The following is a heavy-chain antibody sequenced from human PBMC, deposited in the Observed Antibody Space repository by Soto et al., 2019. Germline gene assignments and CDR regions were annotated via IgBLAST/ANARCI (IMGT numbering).Heavy chain of an antibody. Sequence: QVHLVQSGAEVKKPGASVKVSCKGSGYGFTTYGITWVRQAHGQGLEWMAWISAHNGNTNYAQKLEGRVTVTRDTSTSTAYMELRSRRSDETAVYDCARGRYGDYWGQGALVTVSS. CDR2: ISAHNGNT. V-gene: IGHV1-18*01. D-gene: IGHD1-1*01. CDR3: ARGRYGDY. J-gene: IGHJ4*02. CDR1: GYGFTTYG.